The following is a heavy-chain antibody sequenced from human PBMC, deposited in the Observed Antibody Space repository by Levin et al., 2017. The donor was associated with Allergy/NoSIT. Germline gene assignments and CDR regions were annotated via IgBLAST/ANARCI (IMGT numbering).Heavy chain of an antibody. D-gene: IGHD2-8*02. Sequence: GESLKISCAASGFTFSSYPMNWVRQAPGKGLEWISYIHGNSDIVSYAESVRGRFTTSRDNAKNSLYLQMDSLRAADTAVYYCTRDHSWSSDSWGQGTLVTVAS. J-gene: IGHJ4*02. CDR3: TRDHSWSSDS. CDR2: IHGNSDIV. CDR1: GFTFSSYP. V-gene: IGHV3-48*04.